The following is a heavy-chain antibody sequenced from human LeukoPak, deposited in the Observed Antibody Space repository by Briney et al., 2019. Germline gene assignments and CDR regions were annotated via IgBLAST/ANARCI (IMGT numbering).Heavy chain of an antibody. D-gene: IGHD3-10*01. V-gene: IGHV4-39*01. J-gene: IGHJ5*02. CDR2: MYYSWST. CDR1: GGSISSSSYY. CDR3: ARTYGSDTLNWFDP. Sequence: SETLSLTCTVSGGSISSSSYYWGWIRQPPGEGREWLGSMYYSWSTYYNPSRKSRVTRSVDTSKNQFSLKLSSVTDADTAVYYCARTYGSDTLNWFDPWGQGTLVTVSS.